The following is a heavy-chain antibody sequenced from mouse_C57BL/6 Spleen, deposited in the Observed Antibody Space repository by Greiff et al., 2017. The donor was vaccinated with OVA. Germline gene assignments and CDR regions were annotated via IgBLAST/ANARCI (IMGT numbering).Heavy chain of an antibody. CDR2: IYPGDGDT. CDR1: GYAFSSYW. Sequence: VQLVESGAELVKPGASVKISCKASGYAFSSYWMNWVKQRPGKGLEWIGQIYPGDGDTNYNGKFKGKATLTADKSSSTAYMQLSSLTSEDSAVYFCARSEATVVDYWGQGTTLTVSS. J-gene: IGHJ2*01. V-gene: IGHV1-80*01. CDR3: ARSEATVVDY. D-gene: IGHD1-1*01.